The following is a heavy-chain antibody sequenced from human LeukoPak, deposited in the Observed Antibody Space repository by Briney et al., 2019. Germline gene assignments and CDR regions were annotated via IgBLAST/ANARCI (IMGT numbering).Heavy chain of an antibody. D-gene: IGHD2-2*01. CDR3: AREGLRGGGIVVVPAALDY. CDR2: INPNSGGT. CDR1: GYRFTSYG. Sequence: GASVKVSCKVSGYRFTSYGMHWVRQAPGQGLEWMGWINPNSGGTNYAQKFQGRVTMTRDTSISTAYMELSRLRSDDTAVYYCAREGLRGGGIVVVPAALDYWGQGTLDTVSS. V-gene: IGHV1-2*02. J-gene: IGHJ4*02.